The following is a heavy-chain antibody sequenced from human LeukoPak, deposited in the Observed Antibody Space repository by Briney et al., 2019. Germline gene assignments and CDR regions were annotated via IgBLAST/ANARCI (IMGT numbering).Heavy chain of an antibody. CDR1: GITFSSYD. CDR3: AKAGCTNIACRPNVYNWFDP. V-gene: IGHV3-30*18. Sequence: QPGRSLRLSCAASGITFSSYDIHWVRQAPGKGLEWVAVISYDGSNKYYADSVKGRFTISRDNSKNTLYLQMNSLRVEDTAVYYCAKAGCTNIACRPNVYNWFDPWGQGTLVTVSS. J-gene: IGHJ5*02. CDR2: ISYDGSNK. D-gene: IGHD2-8*01.